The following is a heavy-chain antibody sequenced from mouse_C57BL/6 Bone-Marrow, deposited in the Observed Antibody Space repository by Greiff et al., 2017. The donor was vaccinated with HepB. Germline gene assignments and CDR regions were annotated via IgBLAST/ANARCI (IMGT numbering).Heavy chain of an antibody. J-gene: IGHJ1*03. D-gene: IGHD1-1*01. Sequence: EVNVVESGGGLVQSGRSLRLSCATSGFTFSDFYMEWVRQAPGKGLEWIAASRNKANDYTTEYSASVKGRFIVSRDTSQSILYLQMNALRAEDTAIYYCARDALYGSSYHWYFDVWGTGTTVTVSS. CDR1: GFTFSDFY. V-gene: IGHV7-1*01. CDR3: ARDALYGSSYHWYFDV. CDR2: SRNKANDYTT.